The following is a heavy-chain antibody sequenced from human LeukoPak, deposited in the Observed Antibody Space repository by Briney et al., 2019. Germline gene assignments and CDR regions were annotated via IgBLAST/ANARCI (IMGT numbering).Heavy chain of an antibody. CDR2: ISAYNGNT. Sequence: ASVKVSFTASGYTFTSYGISWVRQAPGQGLEWMGWISAYNGNTNYAQKLQGRVTMTTDTSTSTAYMELRSLRSDDTAVYYCARDRGYDFWSGYYGWWFDPWGQGTLVTVSS. V-gene: IGHV1-18*01. CDR3: ARDRGYDFWSGYYGWWFDP. CDR1: GYTFTSYG. D-gene: IGHD3-3*01. J-gene: IGHJ5*02.